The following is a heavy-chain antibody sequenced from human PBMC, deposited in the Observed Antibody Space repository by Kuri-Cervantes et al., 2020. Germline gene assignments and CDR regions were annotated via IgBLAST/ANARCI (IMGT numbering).Heavy chain of an antibody. CDR2: INHSGST. V-gene: IGHV4-34*01. Sequence: SETLSLTCVVYGGSFSGYYWSWIRQPPGKGLEWIGEINHSGSTNYNPSLKSRVTISVDTSKNQFSLKLSSVTAADTAVYYCARSGGSPKNYYYYMDVWGKGTTVTVSS. D-gene: IGHD2-15*01. CDR1: GGSFSGYY. J-gene: IGHJ6*03. CDR3: ARSGGSPKNYYYYMDV.